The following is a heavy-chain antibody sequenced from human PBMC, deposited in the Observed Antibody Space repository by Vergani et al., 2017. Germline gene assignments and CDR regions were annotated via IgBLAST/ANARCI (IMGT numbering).Heavy chain of an antibody. CDR2: IRNKANDYTT. D-gene: IGHD1-1*01. J-gene: IGHJ3*02. V-gene: IGHV3-72*01. Sequence: EVQVVESGGGLVQPGGSLRLSCAASGFIFSDHYMYWVRQAPGKGLELVGRIRNKANDYTTQYAASVKGRFTISRDDSKSYLYLQMNSLQTEDTALYYCVRVKGSNWNDHLYDIWGQGTLVTVSS. CDR1: GFIFSDHY. CDR3: VRVKGSNWNDHLYDI.